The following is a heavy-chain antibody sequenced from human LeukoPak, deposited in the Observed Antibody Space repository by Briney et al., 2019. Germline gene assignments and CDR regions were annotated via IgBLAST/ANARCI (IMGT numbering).Heavy chain of an antibody. CDR3: SRDGSSSDWSAFDI. CDR2: LSGSGDST. CDR1: GFTFSNYA. V-gene: IGHV3-23*01. J-gene: IGHJ3*02. Sequence: PGGSLRLSCAASGFTFSNYAMSWVRQAPGKGLEWVSALSGSGDSTYYADSVKGRFTISRDNSKNSLYLQMNSLKTQDTAVYYCSRDGSSSDWSAFDIWGQGTMVTVSS. D-gene: IGHD6-19*01.